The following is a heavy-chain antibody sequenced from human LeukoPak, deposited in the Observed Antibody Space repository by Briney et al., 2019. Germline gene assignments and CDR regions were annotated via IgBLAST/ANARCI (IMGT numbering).Heavy chain of an antibody. CDR2: INPNSGGT. CDR1: GYTFTGYY. J-gene: IGHJ3*02. CDR3: ASWSWDIVVVPAAPDDAFDI. D-gene: IGHD2-2*01. V-gene: IGHV1-2*02. Sequence: ASVKVPCKASGYTFTGYYMHWVRQAPGQGLEWMGWINPNSGGTNYAQKFQGRATMTRDTSISTAYMELSRLRSDDTAVYYCASWSWDIVVVPAAPDDAFDIWGQGTMVTVSS.